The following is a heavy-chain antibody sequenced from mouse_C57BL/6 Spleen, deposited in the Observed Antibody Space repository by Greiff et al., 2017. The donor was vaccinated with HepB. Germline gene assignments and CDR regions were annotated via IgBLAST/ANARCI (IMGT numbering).Heavy chain of an antibody. CDR2: IYPRSGNT. J-gene: IGHJ4*01. Sequence: VQLQQSGAELARPGASVKLSCKASGYTFTSYGISWVKQRTGQGLEWIGEIYPRSGNTYYNEKFKGKATLTADKSSSTSYMELRSLTSEDSAVYFWARSLYYGSSSYAMDYWGQGTSVTVSS. CDR3: ARSLYYGSSSYAMDY. V-gene: IGHV1-81*01. CDR1: GYTFTSYG. D-gene: IGHD1-1*01.